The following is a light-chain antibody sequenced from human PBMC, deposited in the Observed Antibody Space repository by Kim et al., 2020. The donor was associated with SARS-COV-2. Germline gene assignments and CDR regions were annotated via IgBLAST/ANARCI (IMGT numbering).Light chain of an antibody. CDR2: GAS. CDR1: QTVTSNY. V-gene: IGKV3-20*01. CDR3: QQYVNSPIT. Sequence: EIVLTQSPGTLSLSPGERATLSCRASQTVTSNYLAWYQQKPGQAPRLLIYGASRRASGTLDRFSGSGSGTDFTLTNSRLEPEDFAVYYCQQYVNSPITFGQGTRLEIK. J-gene: IGKJ5*01.